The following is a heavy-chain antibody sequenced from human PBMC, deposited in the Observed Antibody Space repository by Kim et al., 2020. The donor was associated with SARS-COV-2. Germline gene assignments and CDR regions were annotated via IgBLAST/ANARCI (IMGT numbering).Heavy chain of an antibody. V-gene: IGHV3-11*04. J-gene: IGHJ4*02. CDR2: ISSSGSTI. CDR1: GFTFSDYY. Sequence: GGSLRLSCAASGFTFSDYYMSWIRQAPGKGLEWVSYISSSGSTIYYADSVKGRFTISRDNAKNSLYLQMNSLRAEDTAVYYCARGGPREYYYDSSGYYYPPAWGQGTLVTVSS. CDR3: ARGGPREYYYDSSGYYYPPA. D-gene: IGHD3-22*01.